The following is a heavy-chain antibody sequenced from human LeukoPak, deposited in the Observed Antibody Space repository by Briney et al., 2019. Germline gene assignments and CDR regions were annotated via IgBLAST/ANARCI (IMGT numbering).Heavy chain of an antibody. CDR2: IRGSGNYI. CDR3: ARAAPKRGYTFGFDF. J-gene: IGHJ5*01. D-gene: IGHD5-18*01. V-gene: IGHV3-21*01. CDR1: GFNFSSYT. Sequence: GGSLRLSCTASGFNFSSYTMNWVPQAPGKGLEWVSSIRGSGNYIYYAESLKGRLTVSRDNAKKSLYLQMNSLRADDTAMFFCARAAPKRGYTFGFDFWGQGTLVTVSS.